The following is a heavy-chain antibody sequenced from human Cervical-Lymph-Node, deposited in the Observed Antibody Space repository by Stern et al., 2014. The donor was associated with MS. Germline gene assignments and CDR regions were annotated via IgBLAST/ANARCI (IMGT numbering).Heavy chain of an antibody. CDR2: MSYDGGNK. CDR1: GFTFSNYG. V-gene: IGHV3-30*18. Sequence: VQLAESGGGVVQPGRSLRLSGAASGFTFSNYGMHWVRQAPGKGLEWEAVMSYDGGNKFYGDSLQGRFTISRDNSKNTLFLQMNSLRPEDTAVYYCAKDPTSGFSYYYGMEVWGQGTTVTVSS. D-gene: IGHD3-22*01. J-gene: IGHJ6*02. CDR3: AKDPTSGFSYYYGMEV.